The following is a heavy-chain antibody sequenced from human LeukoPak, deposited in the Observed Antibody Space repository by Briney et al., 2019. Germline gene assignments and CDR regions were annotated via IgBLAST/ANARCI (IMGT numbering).Heavy chain of an antibody. V-gene: IGHV3-23*01. D-gene: IGHD6-13*01. CDR2: ISGSGGST. Sequence: GGSLRLSCAASGFTFSSYAMSWVRQAPGKGLEWVSAISGSGGSTYYADSVKGRFTISRDNSKNTLYLQMKNLRPDDTAVYYCAKHYSGSWYYFDYWGQGTLVTVSS. CDR1: GFTFSSYA. J-gene: IGHJ4*02. CDR3: AKHYSGSWYYFDY.